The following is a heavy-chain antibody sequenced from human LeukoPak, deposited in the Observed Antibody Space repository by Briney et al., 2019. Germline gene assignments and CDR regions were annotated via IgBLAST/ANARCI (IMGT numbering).Heavy chain of an antibody. CDR2: VSGSGGST. D-gene: IGHD3-9*01. V-gene: IGHV3-23*01. CDR3: AKRTDVLTGYYNA. CDR1: GFTFSSYA. J-gene: IGHJ5*02. Sequence: GGSLRLSCAASGFTFSSYAMSWVRQASGKGLEWVSHVSGSGGSTYYADSVKGWFTISRDNSKNALYLQMNSLRGDDTAVYYCAKRTDVLTGYYNAWGLGTLVTVSS.